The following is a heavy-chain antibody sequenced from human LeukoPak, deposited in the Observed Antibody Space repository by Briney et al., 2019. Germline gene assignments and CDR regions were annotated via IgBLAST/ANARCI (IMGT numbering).Heavy chain of an antibody. CDR2: INSGGST. V-gene: IGHV3-53*01. D-gene: IGHD4-17*01. CDR1: GFTVSTNY. Sequence: PGGSLRLSCVVSGFTVSTNYMSWVRQAPGKGLEWVSVINSGGSTFYADSVKGRFTISRDNSKNTLYLQMNSLRAEDTAVYYCAKNYGDTWGQGTLVTVSS. CDR3: AKNYGDT. J-gene: IGHJ5*02.